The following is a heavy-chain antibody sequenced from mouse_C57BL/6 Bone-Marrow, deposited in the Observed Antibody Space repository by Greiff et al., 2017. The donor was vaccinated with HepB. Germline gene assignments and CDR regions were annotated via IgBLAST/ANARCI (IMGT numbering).Heavy chain of an antibody. D-gene: IGHD6-1*01. Sequence: VQLQQSGPELVKPGASVKISCKASGYTFTDYYMNWVKQSHGKSLEWIGDINPNNGGTSYNQKFKGKATLTVDKSSSTAYMELRSLTSEDSAVYYCARRGGRGYAMDDWGQGTSVTVSS. V-gene: IGHV1-26*01. CDR1: GYTFTDYY. CDR2: INPNNGGT. J-gene: IGHJ4*01. CDR3: ARRGGRGYAMDD.